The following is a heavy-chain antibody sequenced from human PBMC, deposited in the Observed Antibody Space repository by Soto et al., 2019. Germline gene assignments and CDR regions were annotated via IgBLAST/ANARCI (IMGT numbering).Heavy chain of an antibody. CDR1: GYTFTSYV. V-gene: IGHV1-18*01. CDR2: LSAYNGNT. D-gene: IGHD1-26*01. J-gene: IGHJ4*02. CDR3: ATVVGAVPY. Sequence: QIHLVQSGAEVKEPGASVKVSCKASGYTFTSYVISWVRQAPGQGLEWMGWLSAYNGNTNYAQNLQGRVTVTTDTSTDTAYMELRSLRSDDTAVYYCATVVGAVPYWGQGTLVTVSS.